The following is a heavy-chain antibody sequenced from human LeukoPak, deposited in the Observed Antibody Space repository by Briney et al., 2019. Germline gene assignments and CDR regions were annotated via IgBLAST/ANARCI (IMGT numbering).Heavy chain of an antibody. Sequence: ASVKVSCKASGYTFTSYSISWVRQAPGQGLEWMGWISAYNGNTNYAQKLQGRVTMTTDTSTSTAYMELRSLRSDDTAVYYCARALRYCSGGSCYTYHYMDVWGKGTTVTISS. CDR3: ARALRYCSGGSCYTYHYMDV. V-gene: IGHV1-18*01. CDR1: GYTFTSYS. CDR2: ISAYNGNT. D-gene: IGHD2-15*01. J-gene: IGHJ6*03.